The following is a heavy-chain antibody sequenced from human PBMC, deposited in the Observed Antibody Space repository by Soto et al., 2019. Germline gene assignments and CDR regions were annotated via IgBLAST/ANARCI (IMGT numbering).Heavy chain of an antibody. D-gene: IGHD2-8*01. CDR1: GGSISRYY. Sequence: NPSETLSLTCTVSGGSISRYYWSWIRQPPGKGLEWIGYIYYSGSTNYNPSLKSRVTISVDTSKNQFSLKLSSVTAADTAVYYCASMGYCTNGVCYPFSSSWYFHYWGQGTLVTVSS. V-gene: IGHV4-59*01. CDR2: IYYSGST. CDR3: ASMGYCTNGVCYPFSSSWYFHY. J-gene: IGHJ4*02.